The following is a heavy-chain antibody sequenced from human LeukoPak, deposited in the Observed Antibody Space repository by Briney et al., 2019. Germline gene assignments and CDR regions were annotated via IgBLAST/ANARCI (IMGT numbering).Heavy chain of an antibody. V-gene: IGHV3-48*03. CDR3: AELGITTIGGV. J-gene: IGHJ6*04. CDR1: GFTFSGSA. D-gene: IGHD3-10*02. Sequence: GGSLRLSCAASGFTFSGSAMHWVRQAPGKGLEWVSYISSSGSSIYYADSVKGRFTISIDNAKNSLYLQMTSLTAADTAVYYCAELGITTIGGVWGKGTTVTISS. CDR2: ISSSGSSI.